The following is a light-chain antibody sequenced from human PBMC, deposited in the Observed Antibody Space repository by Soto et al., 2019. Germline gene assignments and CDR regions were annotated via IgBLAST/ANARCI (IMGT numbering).Light chain of an antibody. CDR2: GAS. J-gene: IGKJ5*01. CDR1: QTVRTK. V-gene: IGKV3-15*01. CDR3: QQYNSWPPIT. Sequence: PGARDPLSWRASQTVRTKLAWYQQKAGQAPRLLIYGASTRATGIPDRFSGSGSGTEFTLTISSLQSEDFAVYYCQQYNSWPPITFGQGTLLEIK.